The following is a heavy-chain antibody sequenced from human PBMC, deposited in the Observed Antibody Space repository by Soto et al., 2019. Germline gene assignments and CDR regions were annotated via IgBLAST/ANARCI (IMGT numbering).Heavy chain of an antibody. V-gene: IGHV1-69*06. Sequence: QVQLVQSGAEVKKPGSSVKVSCKASGGTFSSYAISWVRQAPGQGLEWMGGIIPIFGTANYAQKFQGRVTITADKSTSTAYMELSSLRSEDTAVYYCARVSYYYGSGSPYNWFDPLGQGTLVTVSS. CDR3: ARVSYYYGSGSPYNWFDP. J-gene: IGHJ5*02. CDR1: GGTFSSYA. CDR2: IIPIFGTA. D-gene: IGHD3-10*01.